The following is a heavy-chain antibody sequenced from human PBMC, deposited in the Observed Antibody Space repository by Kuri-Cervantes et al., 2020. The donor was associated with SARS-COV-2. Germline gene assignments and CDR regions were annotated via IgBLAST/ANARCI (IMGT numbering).Heavy chain of an antibody. Sequence: ASVKVSCKASGYTFTSYAMHWVRQAPGQRLEWMGWINAGNGNTKYSQKFQGRVTITRDTSASTAYMELSSLRSEDTAVYYCARDRITGTTDFDYWGQGTLVTVSS. V-gene: IGHV1-3*01. CDR3: ARDRITGTTDFDY. J-gene: IGHJ4*02. CDR1: GYTFTSYA. D-gene: IGHD1-7*01. CDR2: INAGNGNT.